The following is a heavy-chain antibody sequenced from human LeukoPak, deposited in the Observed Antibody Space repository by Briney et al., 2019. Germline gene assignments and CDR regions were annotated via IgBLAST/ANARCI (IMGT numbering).Heavy chain of an antibody. CDR2: IWYDGSNK. J-gene: IGHJ4*02. CDR1: GFTFSSYG. CDR3: ARRAPGGYYFDY. D-gene: IGHD3-16*01. V-gene: IGHV3-33*01. Sequence: PGGSLRLSCAASGFTFSSYGMHWVRQAPGKGLEWVAVIWYDGSNKYYADSVKGRFTISRDNSKNTLYLQMSSLRAEDAAVYYCARRAPGGYYFDYWGQGTLVTVSS.